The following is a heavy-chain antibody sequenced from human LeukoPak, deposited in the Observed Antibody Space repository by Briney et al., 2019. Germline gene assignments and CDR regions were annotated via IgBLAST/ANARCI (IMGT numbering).Heavy chain of an antibody. D-gene: IGHD1-26*01. CDR3: AKGRKGGAFYWFDP. CDR2: ISGSGGST. V-gene: IGHV3-23*01. CDR1: GFTFSSYA. J-gene: IGHJ5*02. Sequence: PGGSLRLSCAASGFTFSSYAMSWVRQAPGKGLEWVSAISGSGGSTYYADSVKGRFTISRDNSKNTLYLQMYSLRPEDTAVYCCAKGRKGGAFYWFDPWGQGTLVTVSS.